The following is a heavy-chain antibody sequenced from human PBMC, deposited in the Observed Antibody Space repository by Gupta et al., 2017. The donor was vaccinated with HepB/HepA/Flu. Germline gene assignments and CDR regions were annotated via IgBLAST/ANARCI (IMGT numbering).Heavy chain of an antibody. V-gene: IGHV4-39*01. J-gene: IGHJ4*02. CDR3: ARHMGFLVRGVPRPNFDY. D-gene: IGHD3-10*01. CDR2: IYYRGST. Sequence: QLQLQESGPGLVKPSETLSLTCSVSGDSITSGTHHWAWIRQPPGKGLEWIGSIYYRGSTYYKPSLKSRVTMSVDTSNNHFSLKLTSGTAADTAVFYCARHMGFLVRGVPRPNFDYWGQGTLVNVSS. CDR1: GDSITSGTHH.